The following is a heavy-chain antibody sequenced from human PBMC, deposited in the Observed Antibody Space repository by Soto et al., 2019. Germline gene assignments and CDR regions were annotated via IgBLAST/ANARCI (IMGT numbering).Heavy chain of an antibody. V-gene: IGHV3-21*01. Sequence: EVQLVESGGGLVKPGGSLRLSCLASGFTSSACTMDWVRQAPGKGLEWVSSISSTGAYIYYAESVRGRFTISRDNAKNSLDLHMNSLGVEDTAVYYCARDYPVLYSSSVDALDIWGRGTLVTVSS. J-gene: IGHJ3*02. CDR3: ARDYPVLYSSSVDALDI. D-gene: IGHD6-6*01. CDR2: ISSTGAYI. CDR1: GFTSSACT.